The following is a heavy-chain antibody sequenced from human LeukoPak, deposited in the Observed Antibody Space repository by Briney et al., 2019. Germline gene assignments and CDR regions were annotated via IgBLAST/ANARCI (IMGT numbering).Heavy chain of an antibody. CDR1: GFTFSSYA. CDR2: ISGSGGST. D-gene: IGHD6-19*01. J-gene: IGHJ3*02. CDR3: AKDPPQWLVPVTRQGAFDI. V-gene: IGHV3-23*01. Sequence: QSGGSLRLSCAASGFTFSSYAMSWVRQAPGKGLEWVSAISGSGGSTYYADSVKGRFTISRDNSKNTLYLQMNSLRAEDTAVYYCAKDPPQWLVPVTRQGAFDIWGQGTMVTVSS.